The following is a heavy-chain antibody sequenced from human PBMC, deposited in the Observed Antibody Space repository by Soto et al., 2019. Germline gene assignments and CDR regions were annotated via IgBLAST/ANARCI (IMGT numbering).Heavy chain of an antibody. D-gene: IGHD6-6*01. V-gene: IGHV4-34*01. Sequence: QVQLQQWGAGLLKPSETLSLTCAVYGGSFSGYYWSWIRQPPGKGLEWIGEINHSGSTNYNPSLKSQVTISVDTSKNQFSLKLSSVTAADTAVYYCASRRIAARDFDYWGQGTLVTVSS. CDR1: GGSFSGYY. J-gene: IGHJ4*02. CDR2: INHSGST. CDR3: ASRRIAARDFDY.